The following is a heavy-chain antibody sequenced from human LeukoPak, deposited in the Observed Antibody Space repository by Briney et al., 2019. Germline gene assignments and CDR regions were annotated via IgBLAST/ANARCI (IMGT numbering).Heavy chain of an antibody. CDR3: ARGAKWAYYFDY. V-gene: IGHV3-74*01. Sequence: GGSLRLSCTASAFTFSTYWMHWVRHVPGKGLEWVSHINGDESSTNYADSVKGRFTISRDNAKDTLYLHLNSLTAEDTAVYYCARGAKWAYYFDYWGQGTLVTVSS. CDR2: INGDESST. J-gene: IGHJ4*02. CDR1: AFTFSTYW. D-gene: IGHD1-26*01.